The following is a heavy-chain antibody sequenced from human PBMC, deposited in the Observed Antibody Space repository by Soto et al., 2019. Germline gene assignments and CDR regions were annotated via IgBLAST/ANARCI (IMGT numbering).Heavy chain of an antibody. D-gene: IGHD3-9*01. J-gene: IGHJ4*02. Sequence: QVQLQQWGAGLLKPSETLSLTCAVYGGSFSGYYWSWIRQPPGKGLEWIGEINHSGSTNYNPSLKSRVTISVDTSKNQFSLKLSSVTAADTAVYYCARDGVLRYFASFDYWGQGTLVTVSS. CDR3: ARDGVLRYFASFDY. V-gene: IGHV4-34*01. CDR1: GGSFSGYY. CDR2: INHSGST.